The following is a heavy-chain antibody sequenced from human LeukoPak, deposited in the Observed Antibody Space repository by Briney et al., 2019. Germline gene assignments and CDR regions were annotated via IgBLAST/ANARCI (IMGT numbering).Heavy chain of an antibody. CDR2: ISSSGSTI. D-gene: IGHD4-23*01. Sequence: GGSLRLSCAASGFTFSSYEMNWVRQAPGKGLEWVSYISSSGSTIYYADSVKGRFTISRDNAKNSLYLQMNSLRAEDTAVYYCARDKGNFVDSGAFDIWGQGTMVTVSS. CDR3: ARDKGNFVDSGAFDI. CDR1: GFTFSSYE. V-gene: IGHV3-48*03. J-gene: IGHJ3*02.